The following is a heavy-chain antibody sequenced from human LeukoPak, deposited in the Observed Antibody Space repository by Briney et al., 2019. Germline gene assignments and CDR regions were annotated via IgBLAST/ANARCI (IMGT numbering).Heavy chain of an antibody. Sequence: GGSLRLSCAASGFTFSSYEMNWVRQAPGKGLEWVSYISSSGTTKCYADSVKGRFTISRDNAKNSLYLQMNSLRAEDTAAYYCARVLGGYGDYWGQGTLVTVSS. CDR1: GFTFSSYE. CDR3: ARVLGGYGDY. CDR2: ISSSGTTK. D-gene: IGHD5-12*01. J-gene: IGHJ4*02. V-gene: IGHV3-48*03.